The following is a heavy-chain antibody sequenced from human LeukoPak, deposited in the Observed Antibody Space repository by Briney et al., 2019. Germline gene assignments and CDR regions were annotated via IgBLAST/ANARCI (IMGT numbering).Heavy chain of an antibody. V-gene: IGHV3-21*01. CDR2: ISSNSSYI. CDR3: ARDGNGDSSGYRWGPPGLDY. Sequence: GVSLRLPCAASGLTFGIYSMKWVRQPRGRGRVCVSSISSNSSYIYYADSVKGRFTISRDNAKNSLYLQMSSLRAEDTAVYYCARDGNGDSSGYRWGPPGLDYWGQGTLVTVSS. J-gene: IGHJ4*02. D-gene: IGHD3-22*01. CDR1: GLTFGIYS.